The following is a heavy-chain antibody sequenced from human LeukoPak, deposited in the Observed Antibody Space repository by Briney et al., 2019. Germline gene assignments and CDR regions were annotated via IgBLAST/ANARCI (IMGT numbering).Heavy chain of an antibody. J-gene: IGHJ4*02. D-gene: IGHD6-13*01. CDR2: IYPSGTT. CDR3: ARAVAAGTIYFDF. CDR1: DFIISDNY. V-gene: IGHV3-53*01. Sequence: GGSLRLSCAASDFIISDNYMTSVRQDPGKGLEWVSIIYPSGTTYYADSVKGRFTISRDNSKTTLILQMNSLRAEDTAIYYCARAVAAGTIYFDFWGQGALVTVSS.